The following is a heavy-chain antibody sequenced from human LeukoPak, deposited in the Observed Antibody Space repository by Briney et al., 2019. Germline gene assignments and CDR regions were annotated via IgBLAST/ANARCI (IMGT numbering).Heavy chain of an antibody. CDR2: IYYSGST. J-gene: IGHJ4*02. CDR1: GGSISSYY. Sequence: SETLSLTCSVSGGSISSYYWSWIRQPPGKGLEWIGYIYYSGSTNYNPSLKSRVTISVDTSKYQFSLRLSSVTAADTAVYYCARVTGYIVEDYFDYWGQGTLVTVSS. D-gene: IGHD3-22*01. V-gene: IGHV4-59*01. CDR3: ARVTGYIVEDYFDY.